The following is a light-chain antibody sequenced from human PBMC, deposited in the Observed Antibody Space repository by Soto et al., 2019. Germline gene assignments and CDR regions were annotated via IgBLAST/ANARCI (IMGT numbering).Light chain of an antibody. CDR3: QQYGSSPFT. CDR1: ESISSTS. V-gene: IGKV3-20*01. Sequence: EMVLTKTPGILSFSLGERATLSCRVSESISSTSLAWYQQKPGQAPRLLIYGASTRATGVPDRFSGSESGTDFTLSISRLEPDDFVVYYCQQYGSSPFTFGQGTRLEI. CDR2: GAS. J-gene: IGKJ5*01.